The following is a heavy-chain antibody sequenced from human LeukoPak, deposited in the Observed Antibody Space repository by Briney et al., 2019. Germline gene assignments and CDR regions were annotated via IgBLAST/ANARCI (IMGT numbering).Heavy chain of an antibody. D-gene: IGHD6-19*01. CDR1: GYTLTELS. V-gene: IGHV1-24*01. CDR3: ATVSSSSGWELDY. J-gene: IGHJ4*02. CDR2: FDPEDGET. Sequence: ASVKVSCKVSGYTLTELSMHWVRQAPGTGLEWMGGFDPEDGETIYAQKFQSRVTMTEDTSTDTAYMELSSLRSEDTAVYYCATVSSSSGWELDYWGQGTLVTVSS.